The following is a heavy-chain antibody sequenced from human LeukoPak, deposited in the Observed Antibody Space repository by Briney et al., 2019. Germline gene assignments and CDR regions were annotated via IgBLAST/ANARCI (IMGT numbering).Heavy chain of an antibody. CDR3: SRDYDRSGHISSY. J-gene: IGHJ4*02. D-gene: IGHD3-22*01. V-gene: IGHV1-18*01. CDR2: ISAYNGNT. Sequence: ASVWVSCKDSGYTFSSYGISWVRQAPGQGLEWMGWISAYNGNTNYAQKLQGRVTMTTDTSTSTAYMELRSLRSDDTAVYYCSRDYDRSGHISSYWGQGTPCSVSS. CDR1: GYTFSSYG.